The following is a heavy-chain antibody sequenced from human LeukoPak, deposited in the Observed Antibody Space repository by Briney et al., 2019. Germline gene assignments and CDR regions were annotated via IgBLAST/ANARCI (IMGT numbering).Heavy chain of an antibody. CDR3: ARWGSRFLKGGWFDP. D-gene: IGHD3-3*01. V-gene: IGHV4-39*07. CDR1: GGSISSSSYY. J-gene: IGHJ5*02. CDR2: IYYSGST. Sequence: SETLSLTCTVSGGSISSSSYYWGWIRQPPGKGLEWIGSIYYSGSTYYNPSLKSRVTISVDTSKNQFSLKLSSVTAADTAVYYCARWGSRFLKGGWFDPWGQGTLVTVSS.